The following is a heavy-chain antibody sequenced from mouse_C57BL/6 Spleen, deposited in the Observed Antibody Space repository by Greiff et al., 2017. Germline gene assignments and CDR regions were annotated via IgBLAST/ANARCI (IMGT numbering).Heavy chain of an antibody. CDR1: GYTFTSYG. D-gene: IGHD1-1*01. V-gene: IGHV1-81*01. J-gene: IGHJ2*01. CDR2: IYPRSGNT. CDR3: ARKVTTVVERGDY. Sequence: VHLVESGAELARPGASVKLSCKASGYTFTSYGISWVKQRTGQGLEWIGEIYPRSGNTYYNEKFKGKATLTADKSSSTAYMELRSLTSEDSAGYFCARKVTTVVERGDYWGQGTTLTVSS.